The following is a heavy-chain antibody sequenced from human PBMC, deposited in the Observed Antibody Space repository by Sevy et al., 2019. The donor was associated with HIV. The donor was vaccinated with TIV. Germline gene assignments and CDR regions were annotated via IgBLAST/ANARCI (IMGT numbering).Heavy chain of an antibody. CDR2: ISGYDGKT. CDR1: GYTFTSYG. V-gene: IGHV1-18*01. D-gene: IGHD3-22*01. CDR3: ARYRRVYDSSFGRADF. J-gene: IGHJ4*02. Sequence: ASVKVSCRASGYTFTSYGISWVRQAPGKGLEWLGWISGYDGKTNYAQKVQGRVTMNTDTLTTTAYMELRGLRIDDPAGYYCARYRRVYDSSFGRADFWAQGTLVTVSS.